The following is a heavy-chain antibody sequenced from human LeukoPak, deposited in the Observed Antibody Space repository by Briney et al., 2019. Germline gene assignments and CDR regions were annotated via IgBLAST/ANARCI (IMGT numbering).Heavy chain of an antibody. CDR1: RFTFSSYW. Sequence: PGGSLRLSCAASRFTFSSYWMTWVRQAPGKGLEWVANIKQDGGEKHYVDSVQGRFTISRDNAKNSLSLQMNSLRAEDAAVYYFARDVGYDSSGSYPYYFDYWGLGTLVTVSS. J-gene: IGHJ4*02. D-gene: IGHD3-22*01. CDR2: IKQDGGEK. V-gene: IGHV3-7*05. CDR3: ARDVGYDSSGSYPYYFDY.